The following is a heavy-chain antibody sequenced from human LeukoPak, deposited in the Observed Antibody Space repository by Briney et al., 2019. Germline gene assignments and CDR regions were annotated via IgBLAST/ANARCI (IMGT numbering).Heavy chain of an antibody. CDR2: ITDDATT. CDR3: VRDRVGPDY. V-gene: IGHV3-74*03. J-gene: IGHJ4*02. Sequence: GGSLRLSCAASGFTFSSAWMHWVRQAPGTGLVWVSRITDDATTTYADSVKGRFTISRDNAKNILYLQMNSLRAEDTAVYYCVRDRVGPDYWGQGTLVTASS. CDR1: GFTFSSAW. D-gene: IGHD1-26*01.